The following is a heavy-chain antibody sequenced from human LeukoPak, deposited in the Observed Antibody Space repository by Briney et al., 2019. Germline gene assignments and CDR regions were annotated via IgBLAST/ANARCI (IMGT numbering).Heavy chain of an antibody. CDR1: GGTFSSYA. V-gene: IGHV1-69*13. J-gene: IGHJ6*03. D-gene: IGHD3-16*01. Sequence: GASVKVSCKASGGTFSSYAISWVRQAPGQGLEWMGGIIPIFGTANYAQKFQGRVTITADESTSTAHMELSSLRSEDTAVYYCARDGAPKEYYYYYYYMDVWGKGTTVTVSS. CDR2: IIPIFGTA. CDR3: ARDGAPKEYYYYYYYMDV.